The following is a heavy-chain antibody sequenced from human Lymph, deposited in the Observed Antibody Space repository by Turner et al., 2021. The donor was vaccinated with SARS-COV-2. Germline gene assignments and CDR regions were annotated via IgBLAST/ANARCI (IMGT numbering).Heavy chain of an antibody. D-gene: IGHD3-22*01. Sequence: EVQLLESGGCLVQPGGSLRLSCAASVFTFSSSAMSWVRQAPGKGLEWVATISGSGGSTYYTDSVKGRFTISRDNSKNTLYLQMNSLRAEDTAVYYCAKNEMAMIGVVITLFDYWGQGTLVTVSS. CDR1: VFTFSSSA. CDR2: ISGSGGST. V-gene: IGHV3-23*01. J-gene: IGHJ4*02. CDR3: AKNEMAMIGVVITLFDY.